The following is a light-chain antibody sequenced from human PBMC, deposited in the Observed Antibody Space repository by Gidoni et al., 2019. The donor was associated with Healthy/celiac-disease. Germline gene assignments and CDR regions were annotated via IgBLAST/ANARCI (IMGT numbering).Light chain of an antibody. CDR1: QSISSY. J-gene: IGKJ1*01. V-gene: IGKV1-39*01. CDR2: AAS. Sequence: DIQMTQSPSSLSASVGDRVTITCWASQSISSYLNWYQQKPGKAPKLLIYAASILQSGVPSKFSVTGSGTDFTLTISSLQPDGFAPSYCQPSYSTLWTFGQGTKVEIK. CDR3: QPSYSTLWT.